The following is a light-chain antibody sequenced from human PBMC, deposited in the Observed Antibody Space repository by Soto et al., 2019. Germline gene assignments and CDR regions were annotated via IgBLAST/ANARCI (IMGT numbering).Light chain of an antibody. J-gene: IGLJ2*01. V-gene: IGLV2-14*01. Sequence: QSVLTQPASVSGSPGQSITISCTGTRSDVGRYNYVSWYQQHPGKAPKLMIYEVSNRPSGVSNRFSGSKSGNTASLTISGLQAEDEADYYCSSYTSSSTPVVFGGGTKLTVL. CDR2: EVS. CDR1: RSDVGRYNY. CDR3: SSYTSSSTPVV.